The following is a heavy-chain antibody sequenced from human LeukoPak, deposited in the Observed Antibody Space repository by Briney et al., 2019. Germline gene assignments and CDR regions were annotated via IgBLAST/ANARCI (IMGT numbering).Heavy chain of an antibody. CDR2: IKSKTDGGTT. CDR1: GFTFSNAW. V-gene: IGHV3-15*01. Sequence: PGGSLRLSCAASGFTFSNAWMSWVRQAPGKGLEWVGRIKSKTDGGTTDYAAPVKGRFTISRDGSKNTLFLQMNSLKTEDTAVYYCTTDPYYYDSSAHTSDYWGQGTLVTVSS. CDR3: TTDPYYYDSSAHTSDY. D-gene: IGHD3-22*01. J-gene: IGHJ4*02.